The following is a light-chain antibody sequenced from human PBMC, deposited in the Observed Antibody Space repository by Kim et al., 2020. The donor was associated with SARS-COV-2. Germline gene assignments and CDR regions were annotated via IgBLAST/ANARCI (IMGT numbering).Light chain of an antibody. V-gene: IGLV1-44*01. CDR3: VAWDDSLNGSV. J-gene: IGLJ3*02. CDR2: SND. Sequence: QSVLTQPPSASGTPGQWVTISCSGSRSNIGSNVVNWYQQLPGTAPKLLIYSNDYRPSGVPARFSGSKSGTSASLAISGLQSEDEADYYCVAWDDSLNGSVFGGGTKVTVL. CDR1: RSNIGSNV.